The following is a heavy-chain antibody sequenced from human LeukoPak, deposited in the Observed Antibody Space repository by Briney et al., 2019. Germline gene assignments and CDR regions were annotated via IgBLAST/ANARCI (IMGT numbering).Heavy chain of an antibody. V-gene: IGHV4-59*02. CDR2: VYYSGST. CDR1: GGSVSGYY. Sequence: SETLSLTCVVSGGSVSGYYWGWIRQPPGRGLEWIGYVYYSGSTNYNPSFKSRITISVDTSRNQFSLQLSSVTAADTAVYYCAKIHRYCSGGACYVLDNWGQGTLVAVSS. D-gene: IGHD2-15*01. J-gene: IGHJ4*02. CDR3: AKIHRYCSGGACYVLDN.